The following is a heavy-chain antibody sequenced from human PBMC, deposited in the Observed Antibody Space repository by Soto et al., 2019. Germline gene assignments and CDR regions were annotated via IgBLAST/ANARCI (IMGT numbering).Heavy chain of an antibody. CDR3: ARHDYHLPRYYFFGLDV. V-gene: IGHV4-59*08. D-gene: IGHD4-17*01. Sequence: LSLTCTVSGGSNSSYFWSWIRQPPGKGLEWIAYIYYTGSTNYNPSLESRVTISLDTSKNQFSLKLTSVTAADTAVYFCARHDYHLPRYYFFGLDVCWQGSTHSGSS. CDR1: GGSNSSYF. J-gene: IGHJ6*01. CDR2: IYYTGST.